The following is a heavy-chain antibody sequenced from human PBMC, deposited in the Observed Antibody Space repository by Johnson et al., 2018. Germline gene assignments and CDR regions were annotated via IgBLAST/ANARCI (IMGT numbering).Heavy chain of an antibody. J-gene: IGHJ6*02. D-gene: IGHD6-13*01. Sequence: VQLVESGGGLVQPGGSLKLSCAASGFTFSGSAMHWVRQASGKGLEWVGRIRSKANSYATAYAASVKGRFTISRDDSKNTAYLQMNSLRAGDTAVYYCERRIRARYWAAAVNYGMDVWGQGTTVTVSS. CDR3: ERRIRARYWAAAVNYGMDV. CDR2: IRSKANSYAT. CDR1: GFTFSGSA. V-gene: IGHV3-73*01.